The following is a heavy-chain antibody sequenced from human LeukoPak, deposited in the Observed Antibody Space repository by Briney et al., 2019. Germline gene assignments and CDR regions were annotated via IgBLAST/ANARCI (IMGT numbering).Heavy chain of an antibody. D-gene: IGHD6-13*01. CDR3: ARGAAAAGTALFDY. V-gene: IGHV3-7*04. J-gene: IGHJ4*02. Sequence: PGGSLRLSCAASGFTFSSCWMSWVRQAPGKGLEWVANIKEDGSEMYYVDSVKGRLTISRDNAKHSLYLQMNSLRAEDTAVYYCARGAAAAGTALFDYWGQGTLVTVSS. CDR1: GFTFSSCW. CDR2: IKEDGSEM.